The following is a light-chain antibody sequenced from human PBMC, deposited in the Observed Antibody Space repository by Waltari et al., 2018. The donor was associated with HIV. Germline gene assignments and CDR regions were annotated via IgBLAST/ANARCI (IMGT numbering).Light chain of an antibody. CDR2: EVT. CDR1: SSAIGADDS. Sequence: QSALTQPPSASPSLGQSVTISCLGSSSAIGADDSLYWFQQLPHNAPTLLLYEVTKRPSGVPDRFSGSRSGNTAFLTVSGLQPNDTAAYFCSSYGDNNWVLFGGGTNLTVL. J-gene: IGLJ2*01. CDR3: SSYGDNNWVL. V-gene: IGLV2-8*01.